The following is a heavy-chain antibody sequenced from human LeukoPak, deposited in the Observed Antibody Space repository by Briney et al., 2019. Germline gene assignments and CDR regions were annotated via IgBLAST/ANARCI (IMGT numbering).Heavy chain of an antibody. J-gene: IGHJ4*02. CDR2: ISSSGSV. CDR1: RGSISGSIRSYY. Sequence: PSETLSLTCTVSRGSISGSIRSYYWSWLRQPPGKGLEWIGYISSSGSVNDNPSLRSRVTISVDTSKNQLFLNLSSVSAADTAVYYCARIPLGYSGAYYFDYWGQGTLVTVSP. V-gene: IGHV4-4*09. CDR3: ARIPLGYSGAYYFDY. D-gene: IGHD5-12*01.